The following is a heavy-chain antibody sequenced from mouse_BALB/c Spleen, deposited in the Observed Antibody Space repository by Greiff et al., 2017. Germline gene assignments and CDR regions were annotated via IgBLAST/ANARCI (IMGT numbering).Heavy chain of an antibody. J-gene: IGHJ1*01. CDR2: IDPENGNT. CDR3: ARGGSSSYWYFDV. CDR1: GFNIKDYY. V-gene: IGHV14-1*02. Sequence: VQLKESGAELVRPGALVKLSCKASGFNIKDYYMHWVKQRPEQGLEWIGWIDPENGNTIYDPKFQGKASITADTSSNTAYLQLSSLTSEDTAVYYCARGGSSSYWYFDVWGAGTTVTVSS. D-gene: IGHD1-1*01.